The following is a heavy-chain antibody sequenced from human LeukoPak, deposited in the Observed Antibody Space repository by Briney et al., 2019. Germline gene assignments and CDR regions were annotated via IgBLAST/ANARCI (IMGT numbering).Heavy chain of an antibody. J-gene: IGHJ6*02. Sequence: SETLSLTCTVSGGSVSSGSYYWSWSRQPPGKGLEWIVYIYYSGSTNYNPSLKSRVTISVDTSKNQFSLKLSSVTAADTAVYYCARDAPRRNYYGSGSYTPQTNYYYYYGMDVWGQGTTVTVSS. CDR2: IYYSGST. CDR1: GGSVSSGSYY. V-gene: IGHV4-61*01. D-gene: IGHD3-10*01. CDR3: ARDAPRRNYYGSGSYTPQTNYYYYYGMDV.